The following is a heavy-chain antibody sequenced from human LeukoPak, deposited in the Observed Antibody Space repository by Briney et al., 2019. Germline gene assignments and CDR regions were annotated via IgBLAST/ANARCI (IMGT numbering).Heavy chain of an antibody. J-gene: IGHJ4*02. V-gene: IGHV1-2*02. CDR2: IDPNSGGT. D-gene: IGHD6-6*01. CDR3: ASSQGIASRSPPGY. Sequence: ASVKVSCKSSGYTFTAYYMHWVRRAAGQGFEWMGWIDPNSGGTDYAQKFQGRVTMTRDTSITTAYMELSRLTSDDTAIYYCASSQGIASRSPPGYWGQGTLVTVSS. CDR1: GYTFTAYY.